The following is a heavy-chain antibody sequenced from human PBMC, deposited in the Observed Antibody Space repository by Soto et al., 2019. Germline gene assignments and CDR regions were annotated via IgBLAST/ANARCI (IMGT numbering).Heavy chain of an antibody. J-gene: IGHJ6*02. CDR1: GFTFDDYA. CDR2: ISWNSGSI. Sequence: GGSLRLSCAASGFTFDDYAMHWVRQAPGKGLEWVSGISWNSGSIGYADSVKGRFTISRDNAKNSLYLQMNSLRAEDTALYYCAKSSFRYYGMDVWGQGTTVTGSS. CDR3: AKSSFRYYGMDV. D-gene: IGHD6-13*01. V-gene: IGHV3-9*01.